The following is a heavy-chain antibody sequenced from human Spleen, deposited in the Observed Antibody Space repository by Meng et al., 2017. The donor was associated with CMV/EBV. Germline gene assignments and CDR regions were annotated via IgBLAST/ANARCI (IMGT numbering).Heavy chain of an antibody. D-gene: IGHD3/OR15-3a*01. CDR1: GFTFSSYD. V-gene: IGHV3-13*01. CDR2: MDTAGDS. CDR3: ARPSVFGHAFDI. Sequence: GGSLRLSCAASGFTFSSYDMHWVRQATLKGLEWVSAMDTAGDSYYPGSVKGRFTISRDNSKNTLYLQMNSLKAEDTAVYYCARPSVFGHAFDIWGQGTMVTVSS. J-gene: IGHJ3*02.